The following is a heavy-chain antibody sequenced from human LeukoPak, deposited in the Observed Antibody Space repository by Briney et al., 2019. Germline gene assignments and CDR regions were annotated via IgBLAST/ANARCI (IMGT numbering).Heavy chain of an antibody. V-gene: IGHV3-23*01. D-gene: IGHD1-20*01. CDR3: AKDRSRNWNEPTVFDY. CDR1: GFTFSSYA. Sequence: GGSLRLSCAASGFTFSSYAMSWVRQAPGKGLEWVSAISGSGGSTYYADSVKGRFTISRDNSRNTLYLQMNSLRAEDTAVYYSAKDRSRNWNEPTVFDYWGQGTLVTVSS. J-gene: IGHJ4*02. CDR2: ISGSGGST.